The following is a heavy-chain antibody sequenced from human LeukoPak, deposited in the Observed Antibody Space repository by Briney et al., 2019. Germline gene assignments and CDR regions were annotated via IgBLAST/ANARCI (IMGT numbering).Heavy chain of an antibody. V-gene: IGHV3-23*01. D-gene: IGHD6-6*01. CDR3: AKDFGSSSRIDAFDI. CDR1: GFTFSSYA. Sequence: GGSLRLSCAASGFTFSSYAMSWVAKAQGKGLEWVSAISGSGGSTYYADSVKGRFTISRDNSKNTLYLQMNSLRAEDTAVYYCAKDFGSSSRIDAFDIWGQGTMVTVSS. J-gene: IGHJ3*02. CDR2: ISGSGGST.